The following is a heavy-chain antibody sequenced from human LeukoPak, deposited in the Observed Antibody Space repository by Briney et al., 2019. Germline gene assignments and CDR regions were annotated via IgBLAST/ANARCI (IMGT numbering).Heavy chain of an antibody. V-gene: IGHV3-48*03. CDR1: GFTFSSYE. D-gene: IGHD3-22*01. CDR3: ARDRPYDSIGDPIDY. J-gene: IGHJ4*02. CDR2: ISSSGYGI. Sequence: GGSLRLSCAASGFTFSSYEMNWVRQAPGKGLEWVSYISSSGYGIYYADSVKGRFTISRDNAKNSLYLQMNTLRAEDTAVYYCARDRPYDSIGDPIDYWGQGTLVTVSS.